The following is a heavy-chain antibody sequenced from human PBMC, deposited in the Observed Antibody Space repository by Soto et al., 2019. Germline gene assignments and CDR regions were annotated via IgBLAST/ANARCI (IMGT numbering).Heavy chain of an antibody. D-gene: IGHD5-18*01. J-gene: IGHJ4*02. V-gene: IGHV1-69*13. CDR1: GGTFSSYA. Sequence: ASVKVSCKASGGTFSSYAISWVRQAPGQGLEWMGGIIPIFGTANYAQKFQGRVTITADESTSTAYMELSSLRSEDTAVYYCARGNRGYSFYFDYWGQGTLVTVSS. CDR3: ARGNRGYSFYFDY. CDR2: IIPIFGTA.